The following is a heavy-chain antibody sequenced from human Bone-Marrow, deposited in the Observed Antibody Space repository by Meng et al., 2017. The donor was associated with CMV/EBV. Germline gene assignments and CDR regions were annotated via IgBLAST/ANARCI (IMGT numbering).Heavy chain of an antibody. CDR1: GFSFRNNW. CDR3: VREMWSNDV. Sequence: GGSLRLSCVPSGFSFRNNWMHWVRQAPGKGLVWVSRINGDGSIREYADSVKGRLTISRDNAKETLYLQMNSLRDEDTAVYYCVREMWSNDVWGRGTMVTVSS. V-gene: IGHV3-74*03. D-gene: IGHD3-3*01. J-gene: IGHJ3*01. CDR2: INGDGSIR.